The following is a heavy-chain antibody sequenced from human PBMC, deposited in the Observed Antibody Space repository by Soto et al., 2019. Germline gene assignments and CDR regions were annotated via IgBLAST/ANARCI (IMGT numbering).Heavy chain of an antibody. CDR3: ARGRQWLVHYYYYYGMDV. D-gene: IGHD6-19*01. V-gene: IGHV4-34*01. CDR2: INHSGST. J-gene: IGHJ6*02. CDR1: GGSFIGYY. Sequence: PSETLSLTCAVYGGSFIGYYWSWSRQPPGKGLEWIGEINHSGSTNYNPSLKSRVTISVDTSKNQFSLKLSSVTAADTAVYYCARGRQWLVHYYYYYGMDVWGQGTTVTVSS.